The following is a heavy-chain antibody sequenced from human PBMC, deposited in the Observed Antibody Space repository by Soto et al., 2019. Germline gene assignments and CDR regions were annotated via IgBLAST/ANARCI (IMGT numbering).Heavy chain of an antibody. CDR2: IYYSGST. Sequence: QVQLQESGPGLVKPSQTLSLTCTVSGGSISSGDYYWSWIRQPPGKGLEWIGYIYYSGSTYYNPSLKSRVITSVDTCKSQFSLKLSSVTAADTAVYYCARDHYVYDILTGYGYYYGMDVWGQGTTVTVSS. J-gene: IGHJ6*02. D-gene: IGHD3-9*01. V-gene: IGHV4-30-4*01. CDR3: ARDHYVYDILTGYGYYYGMDV. CDR1: GGSISSGDYY.